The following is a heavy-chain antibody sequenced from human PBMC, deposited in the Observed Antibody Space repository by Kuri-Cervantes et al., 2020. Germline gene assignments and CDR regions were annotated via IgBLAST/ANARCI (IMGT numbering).Heavy chain of an antibody. CDR1: GFTFDDYA. CDR2: ISWNSGSI. CDR3: AKDGGCSGYDFDY. J-gene: IGHJ4*02. V-gene: IGHV3-9*01. D-gene: IGHD5-12*01. Sequence: SLKISCAASGFTFDDYAMHWVRQAPGKGLEWVSGISWNSGSIGYADSVKGRFTISRDNSKNTLYLQMNSLRAEDTAVYYCAKDGGCSGYDFDYWGQGTLVTVSS.